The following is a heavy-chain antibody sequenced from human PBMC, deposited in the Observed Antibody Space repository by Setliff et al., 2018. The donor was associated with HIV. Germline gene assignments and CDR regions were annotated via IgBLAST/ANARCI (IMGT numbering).Heavy chain of an antibody. Sequence: PSETLSLTCAVYGGSFSEYYWSWIRQSPGKGLEWIGEINHSGRTHYNPPLKSRATISVDTSKNQFSLTLSSVTAADTAVYYCATIRLTMVRGIPNWFDPWGQGTLVTVSS. CDR1: GGSFSEYY. V-gene: IGHV4-34*01. CDR3: ATIRLTMVRGIPNWFDP. J-gene: IGHJ5*02. CDR2: INHSGRT. D-gene: IGHD3-10*01.